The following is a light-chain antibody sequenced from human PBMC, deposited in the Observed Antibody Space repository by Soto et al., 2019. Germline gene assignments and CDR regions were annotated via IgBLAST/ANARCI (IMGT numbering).Light chain of an antibody. CDR1: SSDVGGYNY. CDR2: DVG. Sequence: QSALTQPASVSGSPGQSITIPCTGTSSDVGGYNYVSWYQQHPGKAPKLMIYDVGNRPSGVSDRFSGSKSGNTASLTISGLQAEDEADYYCSSYTSNNTLVFGTETKLTVL. V-gene: IGLV2-14*03. CDR3: SSYTSNNTLV. J-gene: IGLJ1*01.